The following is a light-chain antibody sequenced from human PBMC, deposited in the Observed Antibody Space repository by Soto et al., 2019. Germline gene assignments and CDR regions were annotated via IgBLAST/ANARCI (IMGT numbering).Light chain of an antibody. CDR1: SSVVGGYNY. Sequence: QSVLTQPASVSGSPGQSITISCTGTSSVVGGYNYVSWYQQHPGKAPKLMIYYVSHRPSGVSNRFSGSKSGNTASLTISGLQAEDEADYYCSSYTSTNSYVFGTGTKVTVL. J-gene: IGLJ1*01. CDR2: YVS. V-gene: IGLV2-14*03. CDR3: SSYTSTNSYV.